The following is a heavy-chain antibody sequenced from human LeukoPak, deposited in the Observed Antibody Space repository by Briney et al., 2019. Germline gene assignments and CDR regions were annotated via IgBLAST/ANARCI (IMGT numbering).Heavy chain of an antibody. J-gene: IGHJ4*02. CDR2: VYYSGST. V-gene: IGHV4-39*01. Sequence: SETLSLTCTVSGGSVSSTTSYWGWIRQPPGKGLQWIGTVYYSGSTDYSPSLKSRVTISVDTSNNQFPLKLTSVTAADTGVYFCARHLPHCGYDSSYINPWDFWGQGTLVTVSS. D-gene: IGHD2-2*02. CDR3: ARHLPHCGYDSSYINPWDF. CDR1: GGSVSSTTSY.